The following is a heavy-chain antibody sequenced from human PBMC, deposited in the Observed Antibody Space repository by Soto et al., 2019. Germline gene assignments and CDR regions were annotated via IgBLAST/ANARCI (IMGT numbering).Heavy chain of an antibody. CDR2: IWNDGNGY. V-gene: IGHV3-33*01. CDR3: ARRQISPPTRGAASARGGMDV. CDR1: GFNFNNYG. Sequence: QVQLVESGGGVVQPGRSLRLSCAASGFNFNNYGMHWVRQAPGKGLAWVAVIWNDGNGYYYANSVKGRFTISRYNSKNTLYLQVSIPSAEDTAVYYWARRQISPPTRGAASARGGMDVWGQGTTVTVSS. J-gene: IGHJ6*02. D-gene: IGHD6-13*01.